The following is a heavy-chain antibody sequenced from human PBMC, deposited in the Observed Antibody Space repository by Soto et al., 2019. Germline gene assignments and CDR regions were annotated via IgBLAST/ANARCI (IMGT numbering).Heavy chain of an antibody. D-gene: IGHD2-15*01. CDR3: ARVRAYCSGGSCWEDSFDY. V-gene: IGHV1-3*01. Sequence: QVQLVQSGAEMKKPGASVKVSCKASGYTFTSYAMHWVRQAPGQRLEWMGWINAGNGNTKYSQKFQGRVTITRDTSASTAYMELSSLRSEDTAVYYCARVRAYCSGGSCWEDSFDYWGQGTLVTVSS. CDR1: GYTFTSYA. CDR2: INAGNGNT. J-gene: IGHJ4*02.